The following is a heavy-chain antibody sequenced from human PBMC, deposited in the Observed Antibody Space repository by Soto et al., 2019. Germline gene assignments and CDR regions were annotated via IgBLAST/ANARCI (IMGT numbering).Heavy chain of an antibody. CDR1: GFTFSSYS. D-gene: IGHD1-7*01. J-gene: IGHJ4*02. Sequence: EVQLVESGGGLVQPGGSLRLSCAASGFTFSSYSMNWVRQAPGKGLEWVSYISSSSSTIYYADSVKGRFTISRDNAKNSLYLQMNSLRAEDTAVYYCARGPVNWNYYIDYWGQGTLVTVSS. CDR2: ISSSSSTI. CDR3: ARGPVNWNYYIDY. V-gene: IGHV3-48*01.